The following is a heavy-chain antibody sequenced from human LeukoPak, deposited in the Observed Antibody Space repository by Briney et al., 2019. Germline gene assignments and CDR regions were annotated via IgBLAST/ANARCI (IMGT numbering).Heavy chain of an antibody. CDR3: ARTIEMATISYFDY. Sequence: GGSLRLSCAASGFTFSSYEMNWVRQAPGKGLEWVSYISSSDSTIYYADSVKDRFTISRDNAKNSLYLQMNSLRAGDTAVYYCARTIEMATISYFDYWGQGTLVTVSS. V-gene: IGHV3-48*03. D-gene: IGHD5-24*01. J-gene: IGHJ4*02. CDR2: ISSSDSTI. CDR1: GFTFSSYE.